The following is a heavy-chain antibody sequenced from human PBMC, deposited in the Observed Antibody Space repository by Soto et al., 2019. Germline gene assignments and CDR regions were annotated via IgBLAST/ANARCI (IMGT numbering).Heavy chain of an antibody. CDR3: VKDLHSNYDSSGYYYVPNY. D-gene: IGHD3-22*01. V-gene: IGHV3-64D*06. J-gene: IGHJ4*02. CDR1: GFTFSSYA. CDR2: ISSNGGST. Sequence: PGGSLRLSCSASGFTFSSYAIHWVRQAPGKGLEYVSAISSNGGSTYYADSVKGRFTISRDNSKNTLYLQMSSLRAEDTAVYHCVKDLHSNYDSSGYYYVPNYWGQGTLVTVSS.